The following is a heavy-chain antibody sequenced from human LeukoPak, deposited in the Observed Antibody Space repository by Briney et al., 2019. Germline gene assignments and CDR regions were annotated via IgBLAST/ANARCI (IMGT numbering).Heavy chain of an antibody. Sequence: GGSLRLSCAASGFTFSSYGMHWVRQAPGKGLEWVAVISYDGSNKYYADSVKGRFTISRDNSKNTLCLQMNSLRAEDTAVYYCAKDRRRDAFDIWGQGTMVTVSS. J-gene: IGHJ3*02. CDR3: AKDRRRDAFDI. CDR1: GFTFSSYG. D-gene: IGHD6-25*01. V-gene: IGHV3-30*18. CDR2: ISYDGSNK.